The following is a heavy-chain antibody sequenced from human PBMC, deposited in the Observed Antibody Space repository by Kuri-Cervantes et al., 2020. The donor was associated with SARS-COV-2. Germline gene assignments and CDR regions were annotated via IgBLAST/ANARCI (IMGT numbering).Heavy chain of an antibody. CDR1: GGTFSSYA. CDR3: ATGPVVVRENWFDP. J-gene: IGHJ5*02. CDR2: IIPIFGTA. D-gene: IGHD2-21*01. Sequence: SVKVSCRASGGTFSSYAISWVRQAPGQGLEWMGGIIPIFGTANYAQKFQGRVTITADESTSTAYMELSSLRPEDTAVYYCATGPVVVRENWFDPWGQGTLVTVSS. V-gene: IGHV1-69*13.